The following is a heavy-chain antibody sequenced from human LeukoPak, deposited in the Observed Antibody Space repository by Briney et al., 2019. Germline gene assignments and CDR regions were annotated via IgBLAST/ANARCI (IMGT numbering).Heavy chain of an antibody. CDR1: GFTFSSYS. V-gene: IGHV3-48*01. Sequence: PGGSLRLSCAASGFTFSSYSMNWARQAPGKGLEWVSYISTSSGTIYYADSLKGRFTISRDNAKNSLYLQMNSLRAEDTAVYYCARDHSNWEGVDYWGQGTLVTVSS. J-gene: IGHJ4*02. CDR3: ARDHSNWEGVDY. D-gene: IGHD1-1*01. CDR2: ISTSSGTI.